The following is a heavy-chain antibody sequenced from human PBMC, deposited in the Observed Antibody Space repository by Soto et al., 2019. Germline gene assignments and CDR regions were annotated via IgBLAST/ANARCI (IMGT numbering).Heavy chain of an antibody. CDR1: GGSIISYF. Sequence: QVQLQESGPGLVKPSETLSLTCTVSGGSIISYFWSWIRQPPGKGLEWIGYVYYSARTNYNPSLNSRVTISVSASNNQFSLKLTSVTAADTAVYYCASLHPPYYDMDVWGQGTTVTVSS. V-gene: IGHV4-59*08. CDR3: ASLHPPYYDMDV. CDR2: VYYSART. D-gene: IGHD4-4*01. J-gene: IGHJ6*02.